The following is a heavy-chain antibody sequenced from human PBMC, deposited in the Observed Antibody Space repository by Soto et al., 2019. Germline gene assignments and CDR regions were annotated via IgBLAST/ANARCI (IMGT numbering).Heavy chain of an antibody. CDR2: FDPENGDT. V-gene: IGHV1-24*01. J-gene: IGHJ5*02. CDR1: GYTLTELS. CDR3: ARILDCSSTSCYNWFDP. Sequence: ASVKVSCKVSGYTLTELSMHWVRQAPGKGLEWMGCFDPENGDTNYAQKLQGRVTMTTDTSTSTAYMELRSLRSDDTAVYYCARILDCSSTSCYNWFDPWGHGTLVTVSS. D-gene: IGHD2-2*01.